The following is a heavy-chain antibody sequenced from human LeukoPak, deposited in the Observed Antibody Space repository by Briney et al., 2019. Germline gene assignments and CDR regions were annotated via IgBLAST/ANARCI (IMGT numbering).Heavy chain of an antibody. V-gene: IGHV4-61*02. CDR1: GGSISSGTYY. CDR2: IYTSGST. CDR3: ARDRERGMVRGILDY. D-gene: IGHD3-10*01. J-gene: IGHJ4*02. Sequence: SETLSLTCTVSGGSISSGTYYWSWIRQPAGKGLEWIGRIYTSGSTNYNPSIKSRVTISIDPSKNQFALKLKSVTAADTAVYYCARDRERGMVRGILDYWGQGTLVTVSS.